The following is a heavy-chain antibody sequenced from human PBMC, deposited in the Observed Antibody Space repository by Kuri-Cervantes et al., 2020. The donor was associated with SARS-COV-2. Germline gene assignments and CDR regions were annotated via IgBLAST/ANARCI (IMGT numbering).Heavy chain of an antibody. J-gene: IGHJ4*02. Sequence: ASVKVSCKASGYTFTSYYMHWVRQAPGQGLEWMGIINPSGGSTSYAQKFQGRVTMTRDTSTSTVYMELSSLKASDTAMYYCARLYCSGGSCYFDYWGQGTLVTVSS. CDR3: ARLYCSGGSCYFDY. CDR1: GYTFTSYY. CDR2: INPSGGST. V-gene: IGHV1-46*01. D-gene: IGHD2-15*01.